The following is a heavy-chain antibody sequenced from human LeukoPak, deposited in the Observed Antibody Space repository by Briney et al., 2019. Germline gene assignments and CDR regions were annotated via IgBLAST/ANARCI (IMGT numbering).Heavy chain of an antibody. CDR3: ATNTMFRGIYAFDI. V-gene: IGHV5-51*01. CDR1: GYSFTSYW. CDR2: IYPGDSDT. D-gene: IGHD3-10*01. Sequence: GESLETSFKGSGYSFTSYWIGWVRQMPGKGLEWMGIIYPGDSDTRYSPSFQGQVTISADKSISTAYLQWSSLKASDSAMYYCATNTMFRGIYAFDIWGQGTLVTASS. J-gene: IGHJ3*02.